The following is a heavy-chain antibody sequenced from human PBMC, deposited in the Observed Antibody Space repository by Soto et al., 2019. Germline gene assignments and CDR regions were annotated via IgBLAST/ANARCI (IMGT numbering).Heavy chain of an antibody. V-gene: IGHV3-33*01. Sequence: SLRLSCAASGSTFSSYGMHWVRQAPGKGLEWVAVIWYDGSNKYYADSVKGRFTISRDNSKNTLYLQMNSLRAEDTAVYYCARALGFWSGYYPIYYYGMDVWGQGTTVTVSS. D-gene: IGHD3-3*01. CDR2: IWYDGSNK. J-gene: IGHJ6*02. CDR3: ARALGFWSGYYPIYYYGMDV. CDR1: GSTFSSYG.